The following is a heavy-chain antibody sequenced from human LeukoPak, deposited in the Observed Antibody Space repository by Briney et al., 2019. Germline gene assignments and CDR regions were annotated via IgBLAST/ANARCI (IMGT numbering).Heavy chain of an antibody. CDR2: INHSGST. D-gene: IGHD3-22*01. CDR1: GGSFSGYY. J-gene: IGHJ4*02. V-gene: IGHV4-34*01. CDR3: ARMYYYDSSGPTALDY. Sequence: PSETLSLTCAVYGGSFSGYYWSWIRQPPGKGLEWIGEINHSGSTNYNPSLKSRVTISVDTSKNQFSLKLSSVTAADTAVYYCARMYYYDSSGPTALDYWGQGTLVTVSS.